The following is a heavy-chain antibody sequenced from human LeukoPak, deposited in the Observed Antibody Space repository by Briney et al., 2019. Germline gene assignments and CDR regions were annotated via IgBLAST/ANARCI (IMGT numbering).Heavy chain of an antibody. V-gene: IGHV4-31*03. CDR1: GGSVSSGSYY. D-gene: IGHD4-17*01. CDR3: ARTGYGSVTTYGTFDI. Sequence: PSGTLSLTCTVSGGSVSSGSYYWSWIRQHPGKDLEWIGSFYYSGSTYSDPSLKSRATISVDTSKNQFSLTLSSVTAADTAVYYCARTGYGSVTTYGTFDIWGQGTMVSVSS. CDR2: FYYSGST. J-gene: IGHJ3*02.